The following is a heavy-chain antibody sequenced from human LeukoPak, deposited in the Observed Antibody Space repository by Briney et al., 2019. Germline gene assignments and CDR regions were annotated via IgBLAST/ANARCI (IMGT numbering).Heavy chain of an antibody. CDR2: VFYSGKT. V-gene: IGHV4-61*01. D-gene: IGHD6-13*01. CDR3: ARERGAAAAKEAFDI. Sequence: SETLSLTCTVSGGSISISSYYWSWIRQSPGKGLEWIGYVFYSGKTDYSPSLRSRVSMSVDTSKNQFSLKVTSVTAADTAVYYCARERGAAAAKEAFDIWGQGTMVTVSS. CDR1: GGSISISSYY. J-gene: IGHJ3*02.